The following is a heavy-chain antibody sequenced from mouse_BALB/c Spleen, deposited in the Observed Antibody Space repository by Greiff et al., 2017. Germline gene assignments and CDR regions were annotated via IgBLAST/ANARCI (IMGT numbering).Heavy chain of an antibody. V-gene: IGHV14-3*02. CDR1: GFNIKDTY. J-gene: IGHJ4*01. CDR2: IDPANGNT. CDR3: AYYDLYAMDY. D-gene: IGHD2-4*01. Sequence: VQLKESGAELVKPGASVKLSCTASGFNIKDTYMHWVKQRPEQGLEWIGRIDPANGNTKYDPKFQGKATITADTSSNTAYLQLSSLTSEDTAVYYCAYYDLYAMDYWGQGTSVTVSS.